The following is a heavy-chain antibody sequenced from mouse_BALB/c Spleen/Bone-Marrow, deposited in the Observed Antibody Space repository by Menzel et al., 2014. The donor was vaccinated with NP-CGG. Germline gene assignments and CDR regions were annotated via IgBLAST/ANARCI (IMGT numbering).Heavy chain of an antibody. D-gene: IGHD4-1*01. Sequence: VQLQESGAELVKPGASVKLSCKASGYTFTNYYMYWVKQRPGQGLEWFGEINPRNGGTNFNEKFKRKATLTVGKSSSTAYMKLNSLTSEDSAVYYCTRFWDEAYWGQGTLVTVSA. J-gene: IGHJ3*01. CDR3: TRFWDEAY. CDR2: INPRNGGT. V-gene: IGHV1S16*01. CDR1: GYTFTNYY.